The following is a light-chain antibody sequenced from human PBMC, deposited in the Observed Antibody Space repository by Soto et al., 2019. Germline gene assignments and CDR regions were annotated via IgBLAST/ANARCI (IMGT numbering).Light chain of an antibody. CDR1: QSISSY. J-gene: IGKJ2*01. Sequence: DIQMTQSPSSLSASVGDRVTITCRASQSISSYLNWYQQKPGKAPKLLIYAASSLQSGVPPRFSGSGSGTDFTLTISSPQPEDFATYYCQQSYSTPYTFGQGTKLEI. V-gene: IGKV1-39*01. CDR2: AAS. CDR3: QQSYSTPYT.